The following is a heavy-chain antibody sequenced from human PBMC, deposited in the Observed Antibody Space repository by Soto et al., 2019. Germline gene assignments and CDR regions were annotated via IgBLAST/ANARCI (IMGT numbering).Heavy chain of an antibody. CDR3: VRGDGTGLHSSGWSPRF. J-gene: IGHJ4*02. D-gene: IGHD6-13*01. CDR1: GFTFSIST. V-gene: IGHV3-21*01. Sequence: EVQLVESGGGLVKPGGSLTLSCAASGFTFSISTMSWVRQAPGKRLEWVSSISSGTTYFYYADSVKGRFSISRDNAKHSLYLQMNSLRVEDTAVYFCVRGDGTGLHSSGWSPRFWGQGTLVTVSS. CDR2: ISSGTTYF.